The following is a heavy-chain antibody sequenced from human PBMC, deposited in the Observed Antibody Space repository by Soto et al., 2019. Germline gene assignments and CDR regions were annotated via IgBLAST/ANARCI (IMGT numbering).Heavy chain of an antibody. D-gene: IGHD2-2*01. CDR2: IYPGDSDT. J-gene: IGHJ4*02. V-gene: IGHV5-51*03. CDR3: VRRLGYCSSTSCYDGFDY. CDR1: GYSFTSYW. Sequence: EVQLVQSGAEVKKPGESLKISCKGSGYSFTSYWIGWVRQMPGKGLEWMGIIYPGDSDTRYSPSFQGQVTISADKSISTAYLQWSSLKASDTAMYYCVRRLGYCSSTSCYDGFDYWGQGTLVTVSS.